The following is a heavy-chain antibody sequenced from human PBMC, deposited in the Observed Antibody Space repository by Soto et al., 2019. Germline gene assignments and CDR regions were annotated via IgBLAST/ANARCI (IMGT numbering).Heavy chain of an antibody. CDR3: ATKWFGDEDV. CDR1: GYTFTSYA. CDR2: TSAYNGNT. V-gene: IGHV1-18*01. D-gene: IGHD3-10*01. Sequence: ASVKVSCKASGYTFTSYAISWVRQAPGQGLEWMGWTSAYNGNTNYAQKLQGRVTMTTDTSTSTAYMELRSLRSDDTAVYYCATKWFGDEDVWGQGNTVTVSS. J-gene: IGHJ6*02.